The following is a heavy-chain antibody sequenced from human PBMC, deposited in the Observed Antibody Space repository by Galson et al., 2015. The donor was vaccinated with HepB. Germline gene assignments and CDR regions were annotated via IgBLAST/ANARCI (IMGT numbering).Heavy chain of an antibody. CDR1: SFTCRSYG. CDR3: ARGSDYSSGWYVVDY. D-gene: IGHD6-19*01. Sequence: SLRLSCAEASFTCRSYGIYEVHQAPGAGLEWVAVVCHDGKNKYYAGSVKGRSTISRDNSKNTVYLQMNSLRAEDTAVYYCARGSDYSSGWYVVDYWGQGALVTVSS. V-gene: IGHV3-33*01. J-gene: IGHJ4*02. CDR2: VCHDGKNK.